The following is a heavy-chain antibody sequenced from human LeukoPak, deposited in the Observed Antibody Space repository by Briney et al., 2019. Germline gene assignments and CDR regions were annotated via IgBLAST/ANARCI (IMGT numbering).Heavy chain of an antibody. J-gene: IGHJ4*02. CDR2: IYSSGTT. Sequence: PSETLSLTCTVSSDSINSYYWSWIRQPAGKGLEWIGRIYSSGTTNYNPSLKSRVTMSIDTSKNQFSLKLSSVTAADTAVYYCARGSGYCSRTSCYLYHFDSWGQGTLVTVSS. V-gene: IGHV4-4*07. CDR1: SDSINSYY. CDR3: ARGSGYCSRTSCYLYHFDS. D-gene: IGHD2-2*01.